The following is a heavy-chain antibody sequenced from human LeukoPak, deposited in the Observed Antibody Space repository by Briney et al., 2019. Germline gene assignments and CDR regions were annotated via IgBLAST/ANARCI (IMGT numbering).Heavy chain of an antibody. CDR1: GFTFSSYS. Sequence: KAGGSLRLSCAASGFTFSSYSMNWVRQAPGKGLEWVSSISSSSSYIYYADSVKGRFTISRDNAKNSLYLQMNSLRAEDTAVYYCARAKDYDILTGYRSYYYYGMDVWGQGTTVTVSS. D-gene: IGHD3-9*01. J-gene: IGHJ6*02. CDR3: ARAKDYDILTGYRSYYYYGMDV. V-gene: IGHV3-21*01. CDR2: ISSSSSYI.